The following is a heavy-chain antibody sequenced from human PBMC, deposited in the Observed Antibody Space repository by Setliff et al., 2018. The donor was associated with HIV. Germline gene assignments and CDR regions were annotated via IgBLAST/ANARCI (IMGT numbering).Heavy chain of an antibody. D-gene: IGHD2-21*02. CDR1: GDSISSDFC. CDR3: ARGQGCGGGCHYAFEM. Sequence: SETLSLTCTVSGDSISSDFCWGWIRQPPGKGLEWIGSIYHSGNTYYMPSLQSRVTISVDMSKNQFSLNLNSVTAADTAVYYCARGQGCGGGCHYAFEMWGQGTMVTVSS. CDR2: IYHSGNT. V-gene: IGHV4-38-2*02. J-gene: IGHJ3*02.